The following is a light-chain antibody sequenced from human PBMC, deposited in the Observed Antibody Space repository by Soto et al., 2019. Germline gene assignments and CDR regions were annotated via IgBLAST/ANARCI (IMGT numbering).Light chain of an antibody. V-gene: IGKV1-8*01. Sequence: AIRMTQAPSSFSASTGDRVTITCRASQGISSYLAWYQQKQGKAPKLLIYAASTLQSGVPSRFSGSGSGTDFTLTISCLQSEDFATYYCLQYYSYPRTFGQGTKVEIK. CDR1: QGISSY. CDR3: LQYYSYPRT. CDR2: AAS. J-gene: IGKJ1*01.